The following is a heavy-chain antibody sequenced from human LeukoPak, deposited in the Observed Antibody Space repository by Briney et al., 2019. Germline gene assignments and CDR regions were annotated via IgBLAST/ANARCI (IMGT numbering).Heavy chain of an antibody. CDR2: INPHSGDT. Sequence: ASVKVSCKASGYTFTGYYILWVRQAPGQGLEWMGWINPHSGDTNYAQKFRGRVTMTRDTSISTAYMELSRLRSDDTAVFYCARGLPIDYWGQGTLVTVPS. CDR1: GYTFTGYY. J-gene: IGHJ4*02. CDR3: ARGLPIDY. V-gene: IGHV1-2*02.